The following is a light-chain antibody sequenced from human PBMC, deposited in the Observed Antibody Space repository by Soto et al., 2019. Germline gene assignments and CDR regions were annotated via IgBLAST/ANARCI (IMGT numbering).Light chain of an antibody. V-gene: IGKV4-1*01. CDR3: QQYYTLPLT. Sequence: DIVLTQSPDSLAVSLGERATIYCKSSQSALYHTNNWNYLAWYQHKAGQPPKLLLYWASVRQSGIPDRFSGSGSATDFTLTINNLQAEDAAVYYCQQYYTLPLTFGGGTKVEIK. CDR1: QSALYHTNNWNY. J-gene: IGKJ4*01. CDR2: WAS.